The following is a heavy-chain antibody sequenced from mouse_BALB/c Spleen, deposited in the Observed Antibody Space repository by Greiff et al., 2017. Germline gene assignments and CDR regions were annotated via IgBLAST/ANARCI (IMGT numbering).Heavy chain of an antibody. V-gene: IGHV2-6-4*01. CDR2: LWGGGST. Sequence: VQLQESGPGLVAPSQSLSITCTVSGFSLSRYYAHCVRQPPGRGLVWLGMLWGGGSTDYNSAFKSRLSISKDNSKRQVFLKMNSLQTDYTAMYDCARRGTLTGIDAMDYWGQGTSVTVSA. D-gene: IGHD4-1*01. CDR3: ARRGTLTGIDAMDY. CDR1: GFSLSRYY. J-gene: IGHJ4*01.